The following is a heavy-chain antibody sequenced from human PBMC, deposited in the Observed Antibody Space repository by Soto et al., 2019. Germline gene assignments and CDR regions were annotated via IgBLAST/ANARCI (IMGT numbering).Heavy chain of an antibody. V-gene: IGHV1-18*01. CDR2: ISVHNGNT. CDR1: GYTFTNYG. Sequence: QVQLVQSGGEVKKPGASVKVSCKASGYTFTNYGITWVRQAPGQGLEWVGWISVHNGNTNYAERVQGRVSITTDTSTSTADMELRSLMSDDAAVYYCTRAGTRYAFDMWGQGTMVTVSS. J-gene: IGHJ3*02. D-gene: IGHD1-7*01. CDR3: TRAGTRYAFDM.